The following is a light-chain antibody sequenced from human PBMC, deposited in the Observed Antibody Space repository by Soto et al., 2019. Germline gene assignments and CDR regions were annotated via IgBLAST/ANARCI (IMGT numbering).Light chain of an antibody. CDR2: KAS. J-gene: IGKJ4*01. V-gene: IGKV1-5*03. Sequence: DIQMTQSPSTLSASVGDRVTITCRASQSITSWLAWYQQKPGKAPNLLIYKASSLEGGVPSRFSGSGSGTEFTLTISNLQPDDFATYYCQQYKSFALTFGGGTKVEIK. CDR3: QQYKSFALT. CDR1: QSITSW.